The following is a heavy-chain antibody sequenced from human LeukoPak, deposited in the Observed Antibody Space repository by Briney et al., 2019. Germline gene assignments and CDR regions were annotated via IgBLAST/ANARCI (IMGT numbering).Heavy chain of an antibody. D-gene: IGHD6-6*01. CDR2: IGDSSGST. CDR1: GFTFSNHA. J-gene: IGHJ6*04. CDR3: AKGGASSPYTYIDV. V-gene: IGHV3-23*01. Sequence: GGSLRLSCAASGFTFSNHAMSWVRQAPGKGLEWVSVIGDSSGSTYYADSVKGRFTISRDNSKNTLYLQMNSLRADDTAVYHCAKGGASSPYTYIDVWGKGTTVIVSS.